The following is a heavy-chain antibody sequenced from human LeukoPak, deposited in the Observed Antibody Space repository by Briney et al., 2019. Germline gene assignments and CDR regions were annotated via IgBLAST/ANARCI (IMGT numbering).Heavy chain of an antibody. CDR3: AKTTDNYYYYYMDV. D-gene: IGHD4-17*01. Sequence: TGGSLRLSCAASGFTFSDYYMSWIRQAPGKGLEWVSSISTSSSYIYYADSVKGRFTISRDNAKNSLYLQMNSLRAEDTAVYYCAKTTDNYYYYYMDVWGKGTTVTVSS. CDR1: GFTFSDYY. J-gene: IGHJ6*03. V-gene: IGHV3-11*06. CDR2: ISTSSSYI.